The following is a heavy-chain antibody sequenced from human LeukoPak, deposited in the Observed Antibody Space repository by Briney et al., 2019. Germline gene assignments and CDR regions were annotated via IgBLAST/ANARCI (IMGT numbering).Heavy chain of an antibody. Sequence: ASVKVSCKVSGYTLTELSMHWVRQAPGKGLEWMGGFDPEDGETIYAQKFQGRVTTTEDTSTDTAYMELSSLRSEDTAVYYCATGYSSGWQTQFFDYWGQGTLVTVSS. CDR2: FDPEDGET. D-gene: IGHD6-19*01. CDR3: ATGYSSGWQTQFFDY. J-gene: IGHJ4*02. CDR1: GYTLTELS. V-gene: IGHV1-24*01.